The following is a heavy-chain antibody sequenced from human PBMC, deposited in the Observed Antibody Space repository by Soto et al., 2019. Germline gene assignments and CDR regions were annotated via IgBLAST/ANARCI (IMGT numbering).Heavy chain of an antibody. CDR1: EFTFSNYA. V-gene: IGHV3-23*01. Sequence: VSLRLSCAASEFTFSNYAMTWVRQAPGKGLEWVSAISNSGYSTYYAVSVKGRFTISRDNSRNTLYLQMNYLRAEDTAIYYCAKVLQYYYYGMDVWGLGTTVTVSS. CDR2: ISNSGYST. J-gene: IGHJ6*02. CDR3: AKVLQYYYYGMDV.